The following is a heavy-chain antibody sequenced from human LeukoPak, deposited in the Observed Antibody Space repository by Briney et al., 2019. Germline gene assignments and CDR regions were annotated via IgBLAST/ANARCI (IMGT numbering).Heavy chain of an antibody. CDR3: ARDRWLRFNYYYYYGMDV. V-gene: IGHV1-2*02. D-gene: IGHD5-12*01. CDR1: GYTFTGYY. J-gene: IGHJ6*02. CDR2: INPNRGGT. Sequence: ASVKVSFKASGYTFTGYYMHWVRQAPGQGLEWMGWINPNRGGTNYAQKFQGRVTMTRDTSISTAYMELSRLRSDDTAVYYCARDRWLRFNYYYYYGMDVWGQGTTVTVSS.